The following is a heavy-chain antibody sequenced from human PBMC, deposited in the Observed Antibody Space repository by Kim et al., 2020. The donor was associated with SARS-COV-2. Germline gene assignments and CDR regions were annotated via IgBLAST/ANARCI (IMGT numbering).Heavy chain of an antibody. Sequence: GGSLRLSCVASGFTVTSYAMSWVRQAPGKGLEWVSGISGSGGGTYYADSVKGRFTISRDNSKNTLYLQMNSLRAEDTAVYYCAKITAAAGTGYWGQGTLVTVSS. D-gene: IGHD6-13*01. J-gene: IGHJ4*02. V-gene: IGHV3-23*01. CDR2: ISGSGGGT. CDR1: GFTVTSYA. CDR3: AKITAAAGTGY.